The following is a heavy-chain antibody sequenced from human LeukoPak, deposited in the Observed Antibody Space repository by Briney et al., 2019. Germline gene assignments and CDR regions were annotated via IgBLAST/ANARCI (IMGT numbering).Heavy chain of an antibody. V-gene: IGHV3-33*01. CDR2: IWYDGSDK. Sequence: GRSLRLSCAASGFTFSTYGMHWVRQAPGKGLEWVAVIWYDGSDKYYADSVKGRFTISRDNSKNTLYLQMNSLRAEDTAVYYCARAGDYGYFLWENAFDIWGQGTMVTVPS. J-gene: IGHJ3*02. D-gene: IGHD4-17*01. CDR1: GFTFSTYG. CDR3: ARAGDYGYFLWENAFDI.